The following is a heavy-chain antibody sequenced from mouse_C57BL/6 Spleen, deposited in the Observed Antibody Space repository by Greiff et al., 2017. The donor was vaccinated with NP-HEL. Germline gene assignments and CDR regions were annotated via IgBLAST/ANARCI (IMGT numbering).Heavy chain of an antibody. CDR2: VSSGGDYI. CDR3: TRRGVYNYYAMDY. V-gene: IGHV5-9-1*02. CDR1: GFTFSSYA. J-gene: IGHJ4*01. D-gene: IGHD1-3*01. Sequence: EVKLVESGEGLVKPGGSLKLSCAASGFTFSSYAMSWVRQTPEKRLEWVACVSSGGDYIYYADTVKGRFTISRDNARNTLYLQMISLKSEDTAMYYCTRRGVYNYYAMDYWGQGTSVTVSS.